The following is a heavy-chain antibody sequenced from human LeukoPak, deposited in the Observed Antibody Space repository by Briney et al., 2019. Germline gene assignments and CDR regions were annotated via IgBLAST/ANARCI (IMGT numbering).Heavy chain of an antibody. CDR1: GGTFSSHA. J-gene: IGHJ6*03. D-gene: IGHD2-2*01. V-gene: IGHV1-69*05. CDR2: IIPISGTA. Sequence: SVKVSCKASGGTFSSHAIAWVRQAPGQGPEWMGGIIPISGTANYAQKFQGRVTITTDESTSTAYMELSSLTSDDTAVYYCARGLQYQLLEALGYYYMDVWGEGTTVTVSS. CDR3: ARGLQYQLLEALGYYYMDV.